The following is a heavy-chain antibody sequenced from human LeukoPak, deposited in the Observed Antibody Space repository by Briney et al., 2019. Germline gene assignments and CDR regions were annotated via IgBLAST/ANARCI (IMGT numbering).Heavy chain of an antibody. Sequence: ASVKVSCKASGYSFTSYGVSWVRQAPGQGLEWMGWISGYDGNTNSAPNLQGRVTMTTDTSTSTAYMELRSLRSDDTAMHYCARAGVTPKTGDGFDIWGQGTMVTVSS. D-gene: IGHD4-23*01. CDR3: ARAGVTPKTGDGFDI. J-gene: IGHJ3*02. CDR2: ISGYDGNT. V-gene: IGHV1-18*04. CDR1: GYSFTSYG.